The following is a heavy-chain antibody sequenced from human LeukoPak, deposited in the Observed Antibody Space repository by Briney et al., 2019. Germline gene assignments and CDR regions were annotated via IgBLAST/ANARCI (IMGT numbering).Heavy chain of an antibody. D-gene: IGHD3-16*01. J-gene: IGHJ6*02. CDR1: GGSTGSMSVD. V-gene: IGHV4-39*01. CDR3: ARHEGFGVTFYYGMDV. CDR2: ISVTGST. Sequence: SETLSLTCTLSGGSTGSMSVDWGWIRQPPGRGLEWIGSISVTGSTYYIPSLESRVVMSVDTSKNKFSLQWCYVTAADTAVYSCARHEGFGVTFYYGMDVWGQGTTVTVSS.